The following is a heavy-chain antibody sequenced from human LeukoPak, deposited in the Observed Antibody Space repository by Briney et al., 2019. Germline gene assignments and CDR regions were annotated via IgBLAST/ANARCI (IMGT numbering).Heavy chain of an antibody. CDR1: GFTFSDYY. D-gene: IGHD1-26*01. V-gene: IGHV3-11*01. J-gene: IGHJ6*02. Sequence: GGSLRLSCAASGFTFSDYYMSWIRQAPGKGLEWVSYISSSVSTIYYADSVKGRFTISRDNAKNSLYLQMNSLRAEDTAVYYCARDSMEASIVGATPLVRDGMDVWGQGTTVTVSS. CDR2: ISSSVSTI. CDR3: ARDSMEASIVGATPLVRDGMDV.